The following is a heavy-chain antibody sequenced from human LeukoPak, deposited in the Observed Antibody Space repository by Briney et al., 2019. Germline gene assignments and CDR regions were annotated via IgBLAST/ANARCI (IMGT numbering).Heavy chain of an antibody. CDR2: NSGSGGTT. CDR1: GFTFNNYA. V-gene: IGHV3-23*01. CDR3: AKDQGIQLWLKYFQH. D-gene: IGHD5-18*01. Sequence: GGSLRLSCAASGFTFNNYAMTWVRQASGKGLECVSANSGSGGTTLYADSVKGRFTISRDNSKSTLYLQMNSLRAEDTAVYYCAKDQGIQLWLKYFQHWGQGTLVTVSS. J-gene: IGHJ1*01.